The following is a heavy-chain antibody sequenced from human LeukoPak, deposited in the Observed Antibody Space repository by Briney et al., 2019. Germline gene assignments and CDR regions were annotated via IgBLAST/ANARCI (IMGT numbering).Heavy chain of an antibody. CDR1: GYNFTSYW. CDR2: IYPGDSDT. D-gene: IGHD6-13*01. V-gene: IGHV5-51*01. CDR3: ARHHTPGMSDYFDY. J-gene: IGHJ4*02. Sequence: GESLKISCKGSGYNFTSYWIGWGRPMPGKGLEWVGIIYPGDSDTRYSPSFQGQVTISADKSISTAYLQWSSLKASDTAMYYCARHHTPGMSDYFDYWGQGTLVTVSS.